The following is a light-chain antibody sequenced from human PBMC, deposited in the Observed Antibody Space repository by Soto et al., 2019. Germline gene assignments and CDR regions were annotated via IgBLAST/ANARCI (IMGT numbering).Light chain of an antibody. CDR3: QSYDSSLSGWL. J-gene: IGLJ3*02. V-gene: IGLV1-40*01. CDR2: ANS. Sequence: QSVLTQPPSVSGAPGQTVTISCTGRSSNIGAGYDVNWYQQLPGTAPKLLIYANSNRPSGVPDRFSGSRSGTSASLAITGLQAEDEADYYCQSYDSSLSGWLFGGGTKLTVL. CDR1: SSNIGAGYD.